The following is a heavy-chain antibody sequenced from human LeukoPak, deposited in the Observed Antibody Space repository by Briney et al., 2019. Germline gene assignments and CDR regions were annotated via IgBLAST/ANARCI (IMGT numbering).Heavy chain of an antibody. V-gene: IGHV4-34*01. CDR1: GGSFSGYY. CDR3: ASPGYDILTGYHMGRDY. D-gene: IGHD3-9*01. Sequence: SETLSLTCAVYGGSFSGYYWGWIRQPPGKGLEWIGSIYYSGSTSYNPSLKSRVTISVDTSKNQFSLKLSSVTAADTAVYYCASPGYDILTGYHMGRDYWGQGTLVTVSS. J-gene: IGHJ4*02. CDR2: IYYSGST.